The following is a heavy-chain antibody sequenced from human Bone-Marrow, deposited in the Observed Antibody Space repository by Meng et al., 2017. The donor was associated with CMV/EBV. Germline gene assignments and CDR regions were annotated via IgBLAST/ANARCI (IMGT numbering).Heavy chain of an antibody. Sequence: GESLKISCAASGFTFSSYGMHWVRQAPGKGLEWVAVIWYDRSNKYYADSVKGRFTISRDNSKNTLYLQMNSLRAEDTAVYYCARGLPSGWAQWGQGTLVTVSS. CDR2: IWYDRSNK. CDR1: GFTFSSYG. V-gene: IGHV3-33*01. CDR3: ARGLPSGWAQ. J-gene: IGHJ4*02. D-gene: IGHD6-19*01.